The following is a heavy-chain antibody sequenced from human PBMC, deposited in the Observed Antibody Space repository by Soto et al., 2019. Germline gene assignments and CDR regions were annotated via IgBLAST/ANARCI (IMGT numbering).Heavy chain of an antibody. CDR3: VRNPGIAAAGLPSDYSYVMAV. Sequence: GGSLRLSCVASGFTFRSYAMSWVRQAPGKGLEWVSSVSGSGDNTYYADSVKGRFTISREKSKNTLYLQMNSLRAEDTAVYYCVRNPGIAAAGLPSDYSYVMAVWGQGTTVTVSS. CDR2: VSGSGDNT. D-gene: IGHD6-13*01. J-gene: IGHJ6*02. V-gene: IGHV3-23*01. CDR1: GFTFRSYA.